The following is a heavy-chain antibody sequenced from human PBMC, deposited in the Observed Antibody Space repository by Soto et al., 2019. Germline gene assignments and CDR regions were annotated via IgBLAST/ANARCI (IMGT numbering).Heavy chain of an antibody. D-gene: IGHD6-25*01. CDR3: ARDRSGNYVMDV. Sequence: QVHLVESGGGVVQPGRSLRLSCAASGITLSNYGMHWVRQAPGKGLEWLTFISYDGSRNYHAESVKGRFTISRDNSKNTLYLQMDSLRVEDTAVYYCARDRSGNYVMDVWGQGTTVTVSS. V-gene: IGHV3-30-3*01. CDR2: ISYDGSRN. CDR1: GITLSNYG. J-gene: IGHJ6*02.